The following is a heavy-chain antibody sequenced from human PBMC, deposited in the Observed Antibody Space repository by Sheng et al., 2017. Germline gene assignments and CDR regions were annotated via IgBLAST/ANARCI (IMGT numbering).Heavy chain of an antibody. D-gene: IGHD6-6*01. Sequence: EVQLVESGGGLVQPGRSLRLSCAASGFNFDDYAMHWVRQGPGKGLEWVSGINWNSGSIYYADSVKGRFTISRDNAKNSLYLQMDSLRVDDMALYYCAKDIYSSSTAFDIWGQGTMVTVSS. CDR1: GFNFDDYA. V-gene: IGHV3-9*03. CDR3: AKDIYSSSTAFDI. J-gene: IGHJ3*02. CDR2: INWNSGSI.